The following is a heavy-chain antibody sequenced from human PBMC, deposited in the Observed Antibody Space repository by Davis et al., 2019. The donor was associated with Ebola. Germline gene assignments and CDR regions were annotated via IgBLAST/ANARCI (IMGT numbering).Heavy chain of an antibody. CDR1: GDSVSGNNGA. CDR2: TYYYRSKWYI. D-gene: IGHD5-12*01. CDR3: ARGWLRSKFDY. Sequence: PSETLSLTCAISGDSVSGNNGAWNWIRQSPSRGLEWLGRTYYYRSKWYIDYAESLKSRIIINPDTSKNQLSLQVNSVTPEDTAVYYCARGWLRSKFDYWGRGTLVTVSS. J-gene: IGHJ4*02. V-gene: IGHV6-1*01.